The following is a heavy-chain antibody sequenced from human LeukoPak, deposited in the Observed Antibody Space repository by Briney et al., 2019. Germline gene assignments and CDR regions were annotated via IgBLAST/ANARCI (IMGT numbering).Heavy chain of an antibody. CDR1: GASISSGDYS. CDR2: IYHSGST. Sequence: SETLSLTCAVSGASISSGDYSWRWIRQPPGKGLEWIGYIYHSGSTTYNPSLKSRLTILLYRSKNQISLKLNSVTAADTAVYYCAADYTSRSYRFDHWGQGTLVTVSS. CDR3: AADYTSRSYRFDH. D-gene: IGHD3-10*01. V-gene: IGHV4-30-2*01. J-gene: IGHJ4*02.